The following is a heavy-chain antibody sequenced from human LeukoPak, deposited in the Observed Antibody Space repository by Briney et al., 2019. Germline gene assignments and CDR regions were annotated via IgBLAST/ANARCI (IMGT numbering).Heavy chain of an antibody. CDR2: INHSGST. CDR3: ARSVKSRAKYDFWSGYYPYYFDY. D-gene: IGHD3-3*01. J-gene: IGHJ4*02. CDR1: GGSFSGYY. Sequence: SETLSLTCAVYGGSFSGYYWSWIRQPPGKGLEWIGEINHSGSTNYNPSLKSRVTISVDRSKNQFSLKLSSVTAADTAVYYCARSVKSRAKYDFWSGYYPYYFDYWGQGTLVTVSS. V-gene: IGHV4-34*01.